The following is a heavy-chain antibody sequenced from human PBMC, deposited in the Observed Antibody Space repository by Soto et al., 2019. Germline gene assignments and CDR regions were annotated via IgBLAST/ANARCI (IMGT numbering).Heavy chain of an antibody. CDR1: GFSLTTSPVA. V-gene: IGHV2-5*02. J-gene: IGHJ5*02. Sequence: GSGPTLVNPTQTLTLTCTFSGFSLTTSPVAVGWIRQPPGKALEWLAIIYWDDSTHYFPSLNSRLTITKDTSKNQVVLTMTNMDPVDTATYYCAHRKQRFDPWGQGTLVTVSS. CDR3: AHRKQRFDP. CDR2: IYWDDST.